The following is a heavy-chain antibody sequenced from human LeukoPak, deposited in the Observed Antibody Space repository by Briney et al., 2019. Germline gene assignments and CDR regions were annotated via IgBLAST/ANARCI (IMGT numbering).Heavy chain of an antibody. CDR1: GFTFSSCW. CDR3: ARETWWHFDY. J-gene: IGHJ4*02. V-gene: IGHV3-7*01. Sequence: QPGGSLRLSCAASGFTFSSCWMTWVRQAPGKGLEWVANIKRDGSEKYYVDSVKGRFTISRDNSKNSLYLQLNSLRAEDTAVYYCARETWWHFDYWGQGSLVTVSS. CDR2: IKRDGSEK. D-gene: IGHD2-15*01.